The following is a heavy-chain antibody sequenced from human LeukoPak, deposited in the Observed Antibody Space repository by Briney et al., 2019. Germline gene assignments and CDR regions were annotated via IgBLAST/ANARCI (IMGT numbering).Heavy chain of an antibody. CDR3: ARDLHSSGWQYYFDY. D-gene: IGHD6-19*01. Sequence: GGSLRLSCAASGFTFSSYGMPWVRQAPGKGLEWVAVIWYDGSNKYYADSVKGRFTISRDNSKNTLYLQMNSLRAEDTAVYYCARDLHSSGWQYYFDYWGQGTLVTVSS. V-gene: IGHV3-33*01. CDR2: IWYDGSNK. J-gene: IGHJ4*02. CDR1: GFTFSSYG.